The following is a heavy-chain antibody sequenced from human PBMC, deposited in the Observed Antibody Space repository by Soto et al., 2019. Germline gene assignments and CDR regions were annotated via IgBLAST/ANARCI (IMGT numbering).Heavy chain of an antibody. Sequence: DLVESGGGVVQPGRSLRLSCAASGFSFSSYGMHWVRQAPGKGLEWVAVISYVEADKNYADSVKDRFTISRDNSKNTLYLQMNSLTTEDTAMYYCAKDKRPGNYPGGFDYWGQGTLVSVSS. CDR3: AKDKRPGNYPGGFDY. CDR2: ISYVEADK. CDR1: GFSFSSYG. J-gene: IGHJ4*02. D-gene: IGHD1-7*01. V-gene: IGHV3-30*18.